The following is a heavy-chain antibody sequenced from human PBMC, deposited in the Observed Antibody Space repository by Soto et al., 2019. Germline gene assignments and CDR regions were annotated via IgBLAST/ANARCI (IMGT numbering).Heavy chain of an antibody. CDR2: IIPIFGTA. D-gene: IGHD1-1*01. CDR3: ARVKPGYYYYYGMDV. Sequence: QVQLVQSGAEVKKPGSSVKVSCKASGGTFSSYAISWVRQAPGQGLEWMGGIIPIFGTANYAQKFQGRVTIXADTSXXTAYMELSSLRSEDTAVYYCARVKPGYYYYYGMDVWGQGTTVTVSS. J-gene: IGHJ6*02. CDR1: GGTFSSYA. V-gene: IGHV1-69*14.